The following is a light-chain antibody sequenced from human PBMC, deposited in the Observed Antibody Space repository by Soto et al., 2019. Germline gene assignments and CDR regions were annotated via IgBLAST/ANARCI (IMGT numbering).Light chain of an antibody. Sequence: DIQMTQSPSSLSASVEDRVTITCRASQGISNYLAWYQQKPWKVPKLLIYAASTLQSGVTSPFSGSASGTDFTLTISSLQPEDVATYYCQKYNSAPRTFDGRTKVEIK. J-gene: IGKJ4*01. V-gene: IGKV1-27*01. CDR3: QKYNSAPRT. CDR1: QGISNY. CDR2: AAS.